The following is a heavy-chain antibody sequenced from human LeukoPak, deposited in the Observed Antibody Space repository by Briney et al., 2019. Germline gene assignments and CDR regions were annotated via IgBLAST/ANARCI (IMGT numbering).Heavy chain of an antibody. D-gene: IGHD4-17*01. Sequence: GGSLRLSCAASGFTFSNFWISWVRQAPGKGLEWVANIKQDGSEKYYVDSVKGRFTISRDNAKNSLYLQMNSLRAEDTAVYYCAREPTTVTYFDYWGQGTLVTVSS. CDR3: AREPTTVTYFDY. CDR1: GFTFSNFW. J-gene: IGHJ4*02. CDR2: IKQDGSEK. V-gene: IGHV3-7*01.